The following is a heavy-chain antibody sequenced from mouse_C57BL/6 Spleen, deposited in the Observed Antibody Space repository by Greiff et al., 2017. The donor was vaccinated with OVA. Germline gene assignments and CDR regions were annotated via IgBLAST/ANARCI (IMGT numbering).Heavy chain of an antibody. CDR2: IDPSDSET. CDR1: GYTFTSYW. J-gene: IGHJ1*03. D-gene: IGHD1-1*01. CDR3: ARYDYYGSSYGYFDV. V-gene: IGHV1-52*01. Sequence: QVQLKQSGAELVRPGSSVKLSCKASGYTFTSYWMHWVKQRPIQGLEWIGNIDPSDSETHYNQKFKDKATLTVDKSSSTAYMQLSSLTSEDSAVYYCARYDYYGSSYGYFDVWGTGTTVTVSS.